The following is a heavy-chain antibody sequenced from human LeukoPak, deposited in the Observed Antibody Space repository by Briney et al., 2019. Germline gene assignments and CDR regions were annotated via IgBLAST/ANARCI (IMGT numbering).Heavy chain of an antibody. Sequence: PSETLSLTCTVSGGSISSGSYYRSWIRQPAGKGLEWIGRIYTSGSTNYNPSLKSRVTISVDTSKNQFSLKLSSVTAADTAVYYCARSHFRPSGYYYMDVWGKGTTVTVSS. CDR1: GGSISSGSYY. CDR3: ARSHFRPSGYYYMDV. J-gene: IGHJ6*03. D-gene: IGHD3-3*02. CDR2: IYTSGST. V-gene: IGHV4-61*02.